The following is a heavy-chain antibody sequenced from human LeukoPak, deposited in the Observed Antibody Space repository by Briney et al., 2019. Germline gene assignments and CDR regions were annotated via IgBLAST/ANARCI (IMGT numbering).Heavy chain of an antibody. CDR1: GGSISGYY. V-gene: IGHV4-59*08. Sequence: PSETLSLTCTVSGGSISGYYWSWIRQPPGKGLECVGYIFYSGSTNYNPSFKSRVSISLDTSKSQFSLKLASVTAADTAMYYCARLGFRTGDNSLADYWGRGTQVTVSS. D-gene: IGHD2-8*02. CDR2: IFYSGST. J-gene: IGHJ4*02. CDR3: ARLGFRTGDNSLADY.